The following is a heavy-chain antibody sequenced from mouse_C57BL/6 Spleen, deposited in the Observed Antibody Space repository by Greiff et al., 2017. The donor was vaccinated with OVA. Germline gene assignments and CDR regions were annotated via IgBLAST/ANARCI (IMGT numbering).Heavy chain of an antibody. V-gene: IGHV5-4*01. CDR2: ISDGGSYT. J-gene: IGHJ4*01. CDR3: AREDLEGAMDY. Sequence: EVQLVESGGGLVKPGGSLKLSCAASGFTFSSYALSWVRQTPEKRLEWVATISDGGSYTYYPDNVKGRFTISRDNAKNNLYLQMSHLKSEDTAMYYCAREDLEGAMDYWGQGTSVTVSS. CDR1: GFTFSSYA.